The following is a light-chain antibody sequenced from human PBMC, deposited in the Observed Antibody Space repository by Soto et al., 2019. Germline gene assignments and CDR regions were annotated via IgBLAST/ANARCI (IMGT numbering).Light chain of an antibody. CDR1: QSVDRRS. CDR2: GIS. Sequence: IVLTQSPGTLSLSPGERATLSCRASQSVDRRSLAWYQQKPGQAPRLLLSGISNRATGIPDRFSGSGSGADFTLTISRLEPEDFAVYYCQQYHNSRTFGQGTKVDIK. V-gene: IGKV3-20*01. J-gene: IGKJ1*01. CDR3: QQYHNSRT.